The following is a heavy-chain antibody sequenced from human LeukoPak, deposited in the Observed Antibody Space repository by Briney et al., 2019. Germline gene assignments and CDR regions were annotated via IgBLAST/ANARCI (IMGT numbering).Heavy chain of an antibody. CDR3: AKKARIAAAAIQDD. Sequence: GGSLRLSCAASGCTFSSYAMSWVRQAPGKGLEGVSASSGSGGSTYYADSVRGRFTISRDNSKNTLYLQMNRLRAEDTAEYYCAKKARIAAAAIQDDWGQGTLVTVSS. V-gene: IGHV3-23*01. D-gene: IGHD6-13*01. CDR2: SSGSGGST. J-gene: IGHJ4*02. CDR1: GCTFSSYA.